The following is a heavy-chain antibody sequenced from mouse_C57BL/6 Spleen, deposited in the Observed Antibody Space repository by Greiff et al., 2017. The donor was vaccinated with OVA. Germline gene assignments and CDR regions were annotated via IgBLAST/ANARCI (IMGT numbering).Heavy chain of an antibody. J-gene: IGHJ4*01. V-gene: IGHV1-61*01. CDR2: IYPSDSET. CDR1: GYTFTSYW. D-gene: IGHD2-3*01. Sequence: QVQLQQPGAELVRPGSSVKLSCKASGYTFTSYWMDWVKQRPGQGLEWIGNIYPSDSETHYNQKFKDKATLTVDKSSSTAYMQLSSLTSEDSAVYYCARGGGYYQYYYAMDYWGQGTSVTVSS. CDR3: ARGGGYYQYYYAMDY.